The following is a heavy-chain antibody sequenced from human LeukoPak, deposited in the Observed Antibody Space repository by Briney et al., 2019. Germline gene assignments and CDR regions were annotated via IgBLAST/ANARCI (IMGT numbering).Heavy chain of an antibody. V-gene: IGHV3-74*01. CDR1: GFTFTTYW. J-gene: IGHJ6*02. CDR3: TRDHGLDV. CDR2: INSDGSAT. Sequence: GGSLRLSCAASGFTFTTYWMHWVRQAPGKGLMWVSQINSDGSATSCADPVKGRCTISRDNAKNMLYLEMNSLRVEDTAVYFCTRDHGLDVWGQGTTVTVSS.